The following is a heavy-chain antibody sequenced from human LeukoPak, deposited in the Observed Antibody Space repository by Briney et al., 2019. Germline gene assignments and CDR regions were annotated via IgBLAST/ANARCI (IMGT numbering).Heavy chain of an antibody. CDR1: GFTFSSYW. D-gene: IGHD3-16*01. J-gene: IGHJ4*02. V-gene: IGHV3-74*01. CDR2: INSDGSST. CDR3: AKIQYNYGYGNYFDY. Sequence: GGSLRLSCAASGFTFSSYWMHWVRQAPGKGLVWVSRINSDGSSTSYADSVKGRFTISRDNSKNTLYLQMNSLRAEDTAVYYCAKIQYNYGYGNYFDYWGQGTLVTVSS.